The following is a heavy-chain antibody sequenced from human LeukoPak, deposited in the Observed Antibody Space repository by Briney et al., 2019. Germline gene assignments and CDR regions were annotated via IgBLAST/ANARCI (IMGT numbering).Heavy chain of an antibody. Sequence: SQTLSVTCAVSGGSISSGGYSWSWVRQPPGKGLEWIGYIYHSGSTYYNPSLKSRVTISVDRSKNQFSLKLSSVTAADTAVYYCARAPGRGYYFDYWGQGTLVTVSS. CDR2: IYHSGST. J-gene: IGHJ4*02. V-gene: IGHV4-30-2*01. D-gene: IGHD1-26*01. CDR3: ARAPGRGYYFDY. CDR1: GGSISSGGYS.